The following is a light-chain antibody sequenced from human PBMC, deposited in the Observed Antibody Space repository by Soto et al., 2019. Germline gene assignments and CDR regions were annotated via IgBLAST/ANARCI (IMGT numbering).Light chain of an antibody. CDR3: SSYKYEPVIPFV. CDR2: EVS. Sequence: QSALTQPASVSGSPGQSISISCTGTSSDIGDYNFVSWYQHHPGKAPKVIIYEVSNRPSGVSHRFAGSKSGNTASLTISGLQTEDEADYYCSSYKYEPVIPFVFGSGSKATFL. CDR1: SSDIGDYNF. J-gene: IGLJ1*01. V-gene: IGLV2-14*01.